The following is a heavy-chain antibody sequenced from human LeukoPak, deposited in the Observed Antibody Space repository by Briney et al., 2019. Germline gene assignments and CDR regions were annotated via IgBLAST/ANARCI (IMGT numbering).Heavy chain of an antibody. CDR3: AKGSYDSSAIGRFDP. CDR1: GFTFSSYA. CDR2: ISGSGGST. V-gene: IGHV3-23*01. J-gene: IGHJ5*02. Sequence: GGSLRLSCAASGFTFSSYAMSWVRQAPGKGLEWVSAISGSGGSTYYADSVKGRFTISRDNSKNTLYLQMNSLRAEDTAVYYCAKGSYDSSAIGRFDPWGQGTLVTVSS. D-gene: IGHD3-22*01.